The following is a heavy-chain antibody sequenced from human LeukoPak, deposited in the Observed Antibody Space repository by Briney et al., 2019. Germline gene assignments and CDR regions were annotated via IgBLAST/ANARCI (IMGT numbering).Heavy chain of an antibody. D-gene: IGHD6-6*01. V-gene: IGHV3-33*01. CDR2: IWYDGSNK. Sequence: GGSLRLSCVASGFTFRSYGMHWVRQAPGKGLEWVAIIWYDGSNKYYADSVKGRFTISRDNSKNTLYLQMNSLRAEDTAVYYCARDLRYSSSSQTSYGMDVWGQGTTVTVSS. CDR1: GFTFRSYG. CDR3: ARDLRYSSSSQTSYGMDV. J-gene: IGHJ6*02.